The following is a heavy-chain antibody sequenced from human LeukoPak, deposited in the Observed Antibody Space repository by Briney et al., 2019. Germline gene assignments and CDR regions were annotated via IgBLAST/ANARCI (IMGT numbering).Heavy chain of an antibody. J-gene: IGHJ4*02. CDR3: ARGHYHDY. CDR1: GGSISSYY. CDR2: IYYSGTT. Sequence: SETLSLTCTVSGGSISSYYWSWIRQPPGKGLEWIGNIYYSGTTYYNPSLKSRVTISVDTSKNQISLRLSSVTAADTAVYYCARGHYHDYWGQGTPVIVSS. D-gene: IGHD2-2*01. V-gene: IGHV4-59*08.